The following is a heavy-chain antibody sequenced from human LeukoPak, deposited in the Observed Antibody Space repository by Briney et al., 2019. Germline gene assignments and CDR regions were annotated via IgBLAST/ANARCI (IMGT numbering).Heavy chain of an antibody. D-gene: IGHD2-8*01. CDR1: GFTFRNFG. CDR2: IWNHGNDE. Sequence: GRALRLSCAASGFTFRNFGMHWVRQAPGKGLEWVAVIWNHGNDEYYADSVKGRFTISRGQSKSMVYLQMSSLTVEDTAVYYCARDGDPNGQYSVFDYWGQGTLVTVSS. J-gene: IGHJ4*02. CDR3: ARDGDPNGQYSVFDY. V-gene: IGHV3-33*01.